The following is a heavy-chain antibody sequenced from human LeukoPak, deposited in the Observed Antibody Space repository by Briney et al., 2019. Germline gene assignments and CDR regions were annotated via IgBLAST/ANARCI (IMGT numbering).Heavy chain of an antibody. CDR1: GFTFSSYS. Sequence: GGSLRLSCAASGFTFSSYSMNWVRQAPGKGLEWVSSISSSSSYIYYADSVKGRFTISRDNAKNSLYPQMNSLRAEDTAVYYCAREKRVGYSSSWPYAFDIWGQGTMVTVSS. V-gene: IGHV3-21*01. D-gene: IGHD6-13*01. CDR2: ISSSSSYI. CDR3: AREKRVGYSSSWPYAFDI. J-gene: IGHJ3*02.